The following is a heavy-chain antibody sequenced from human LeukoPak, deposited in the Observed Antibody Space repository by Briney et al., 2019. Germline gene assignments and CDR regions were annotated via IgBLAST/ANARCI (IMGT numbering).Heavy chain of an antibody. CDR1: GGTFSSYA. D-gene: IGHD5-18*01. J-gene: IGHJ4*02. Sequence: VASVKVSCKASGGTFSSYAISWVRQAPGQGLEWMGGIIPIFGTANYARKFQGRVTITTDESTSTAYMELSSLRSEDTAVYYCARDARGYSYGFPFDYWGQGTLVTVSS. CDR2: IIPIFGTA. V-gene: IGHV1-69*05. CDR3: ARDARGYSYGFPFDY.